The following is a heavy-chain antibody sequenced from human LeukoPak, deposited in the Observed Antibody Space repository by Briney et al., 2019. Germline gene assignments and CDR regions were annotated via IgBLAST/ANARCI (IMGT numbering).Heavy chain of an antibody. CDR3: ARVSSTAAAGTF. D-gene: IGHD6-13*01. Sequence: ASVKVSCKASGYTFTSYGINWVRQAPGQGLEWMGWISAYNGNRNYAQKVQGRVTMTTDTSTSTAYMELRSLRSDDTAVYYCARVSSTAAAGTFWGQGTLVTVSS. J-gene: IGHJ4*02. V-gene: IGHV1-18*01. CDR2: ISAYNGNR. CDR1: GYTFTSYG.